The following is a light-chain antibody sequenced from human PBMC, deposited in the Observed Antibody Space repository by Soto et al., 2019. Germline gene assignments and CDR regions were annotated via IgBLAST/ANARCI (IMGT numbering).Light chain of an antibody. CDR1: QTISDY. CDR3: QQSSNTPLT. CDR2: AAS. V-gene: IGKV1-39*01. J-gene: IGKJ4*01. Sequence: DIQMTQSPSSLSASVGDRVTITCRASQTISDYLNWYQQKPGKAPSLLIYAASSLQSGVPSRFSASGSGTDFTLTITSLQPEDVAAYYCQQSSNTPLTFGGGTKVEIK.